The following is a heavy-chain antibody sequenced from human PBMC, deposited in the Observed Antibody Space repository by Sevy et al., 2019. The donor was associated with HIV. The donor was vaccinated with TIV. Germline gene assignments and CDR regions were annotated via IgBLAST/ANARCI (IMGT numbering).Heavy chain of an antibody. CDR2: SYYTGSP. CDR1: DDSFSRSSYY. V-gene: IGHV4-39*01. J-gene: IGHJ4*02. CDR3: ARQKDYNGSGSYYSPLDH. Sequence: SETLSLTCTVSDDSFSRSSYYWGWIRQPPGKGLEWIGSSYYTGSPTYNPSLKSRVTISVDTSKNQFALKLNSVTAADTAGYYCARQKDYNGSGSYYSPLDHWGQGTLVTVSS. D-gene: IGHD3-10*01.